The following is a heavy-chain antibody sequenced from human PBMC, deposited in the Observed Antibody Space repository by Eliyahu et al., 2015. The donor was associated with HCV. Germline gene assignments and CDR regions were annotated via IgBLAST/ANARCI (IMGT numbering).Heavy chain of an antibody. CDR2: INHSGST. CDR3: ARGRGYRNILDY. CDR1: GXSFSGYY. D-gene: IGHD4-11*01. J-gene: IGHJ4*02. V-gene: IGHV4-34*01. Sequence: QVQLQQWGAGLLKPSETLSLTCAVYGXSFSGYYWSWIRQPPGKGLEWIGEINHSGSTNYNPSLKSRVTISVDTSKNQFSLKLSSVTAADTAVYYCARGRGYRNILDYWGQGTLVTVSS.